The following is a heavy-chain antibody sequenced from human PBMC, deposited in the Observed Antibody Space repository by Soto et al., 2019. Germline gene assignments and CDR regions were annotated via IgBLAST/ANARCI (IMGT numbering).Heavy chain of an antibody. D-gene: IGHD6-6*01. Sequence: SGPTLVNPTQTLTLTCTFSGFSLSTDDVGVGWIRQPPGKALDWLAVIYWDDDKRYSPSLKSRLTITKDTSKNQVLLTMANMDPVDTATYFCARSKYSISSFDYWGQGALVTVSS. CDR3: ARSKYSISSFDY. CDR1: GFSLSTDDVG. V-gene: IGHV2-5*02. CDR2: IYWDDDK. J-gene: IGHJ4*02.